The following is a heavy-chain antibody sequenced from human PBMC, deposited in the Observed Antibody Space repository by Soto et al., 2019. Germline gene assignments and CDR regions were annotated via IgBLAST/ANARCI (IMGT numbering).Heavy chain of an antibody. J-gene: IGHJ4*02. D-gene: IGHD3-3*01. CDR3: AKGTEYGVVLMSTFDY. CDR2: IYDTGNT. V-gene: IGHV3-66*01. CDR1: GFIATNNY. Sequence: GGSLRLSCAASGFIATNNYMCWVRQAPGKGLEWVSVIYDTGNTYYADSVRGRFSISRDHSKNTVFLQMSSLRVEDTAVYFCAKGTEYGVVLMSTFDYWGQGTLVTVSS.